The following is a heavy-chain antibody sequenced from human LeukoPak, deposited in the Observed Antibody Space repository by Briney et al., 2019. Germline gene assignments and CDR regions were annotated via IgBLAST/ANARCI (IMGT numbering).Heavy chain of an antibody. CDR3: AREMVKLYYGMDV. D-gene: IGHD2-21*01. CDR1: GYTFTSYY. Sequence: ASVKVSCKASGYTFTSYYMHWVRQAPGQGLEWMGIINPSGGSTSYAQKSQGRVTMTRDTSTSTVYMELSSLRSEDTAVYYCAREMVKLYYGMDVWGQGTTVTVSS. V-gene: IGHV1-46*01. J-gene: IGHJ6*02. CDR2: INPSGGST.